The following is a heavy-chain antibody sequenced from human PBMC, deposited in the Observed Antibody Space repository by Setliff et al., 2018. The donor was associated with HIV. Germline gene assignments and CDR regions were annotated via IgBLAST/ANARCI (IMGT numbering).Heavy chain of an antibody. CDR1: GDSISNNNW. V-gene: IGHV4-4*02. CDR3: ARGWMATLNGPLDQ. D-gene: IGHD5-12*01. Sequence: SETLSLTCAVSGDSISNNNWWSWVRQPPGKGLEWIGEVCNAGATNFNPFLRSRVSISKDWSRNRFSLTLTSVTAADTAMYYCARGWMATLNGPLDQWGQGTLVTAPQ. J-gene: IGHJ4*02. CDR2: VCNAGAT.